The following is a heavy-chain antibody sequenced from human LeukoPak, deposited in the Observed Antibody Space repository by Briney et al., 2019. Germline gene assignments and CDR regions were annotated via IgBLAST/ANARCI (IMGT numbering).Heavy chain of an antibody. V-gene: IGHV3-20*04. CDR3: ARDLVAVAGTLRFDP. CDR2: INWNGGST. CDR1: GFTFDDYG. Sequence: GGSLRLSCAASGFTFDDYGMSWVRQAPGKGLEWVSGINWNGGSTGYADSVKGRFTISRDNAKNSLCLQMNSLRAEDTALYYCARDLVAVAGTLRFDPWGQGTLVTVSS. J-gene: IGHJ5*02. D-gene: IGHD6-19*01.